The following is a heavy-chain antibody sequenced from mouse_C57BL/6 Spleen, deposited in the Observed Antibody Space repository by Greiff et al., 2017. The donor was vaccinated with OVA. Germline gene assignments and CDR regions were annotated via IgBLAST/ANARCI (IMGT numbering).Heavy chain of an antibody. J-gene: IGHJ3*01. Sequence: QVQLQQPGAELVRPGSSVKLSCKASGYTFTSYWMHWVKQRPIQGLEWIGNIDPSDSETHYNQKFKDKATLTVDKSSSTAYMQLSSLTSEDSAVYYWARDIDERRCAYWGQGTLVTVSA. CDR3: ARDIDERRCAY. CDR2: IDPSDSET. CDR1: GYTFTSYW. V-gene: IGHV1-52*01.